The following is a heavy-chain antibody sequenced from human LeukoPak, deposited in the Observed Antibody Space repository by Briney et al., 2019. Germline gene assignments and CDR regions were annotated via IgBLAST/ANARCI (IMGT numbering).Heavy chain of an antibody. CDR2: INHSGST. J-gene: IGHJ1*01. CDR1: GGSFSGYY. Sequence: PSETLSLTCAVYGGSFSGYYWSWIRQPPGKGLEWIGEINHSGSTNYNPSLKSRVTISVDTSKSQFSLKLSSVTAADTAVYYCARGGWAVAGTKYFQHWGQGTLVTVSS. D-gene: IGHD6-19*01. CDR3: ARGGWAVAGTKYFQH. V-gene: IGHV4-34*01.